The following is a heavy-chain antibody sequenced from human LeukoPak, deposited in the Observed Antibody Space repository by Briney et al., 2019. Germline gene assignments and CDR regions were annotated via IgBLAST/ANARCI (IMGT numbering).Heavy chain of an antibody. J-gene: IGHJ4*02. CDR3: ARVFCSGGNCYHFDY. D-gene: IGHD2-15*01. CDR1: GGSISSSDNY. CDR2: IYTSGST. V-gene: IGHV4-61*02. Sequence: SQTLSLTCTVSGGSISSSDNYRSWIRQPAGKGLEWIGRIYTSGSTTYNPSLRSRVTISLDTSKDQLSLTVTSVTAADTAVYYCARVFCSGGNCYHFDYWGQGILVTVSS.